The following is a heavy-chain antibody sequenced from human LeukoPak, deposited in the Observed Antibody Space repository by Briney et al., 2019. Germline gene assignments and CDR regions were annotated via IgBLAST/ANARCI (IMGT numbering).Heavy chain of an antibody. CDR2: INTNTGNP. CDR3: ARDVDGGNFPEYFQH. Sequence: ASVKVSCKASGYTFTSYGISWVRQAPGQGLEWMGWINTNTGNPTYAQGFTGRFVFSLDTSVSTAYLQISSLKAEDTAVYYCARDVDGGNFPEYFQHWGQGTLVTVSS. V-gene: IGHV7-4-1*02. J-gene: IGHJ1*01. CDR1: GYTFTSYG. D-gene: IGHD4-23*01.